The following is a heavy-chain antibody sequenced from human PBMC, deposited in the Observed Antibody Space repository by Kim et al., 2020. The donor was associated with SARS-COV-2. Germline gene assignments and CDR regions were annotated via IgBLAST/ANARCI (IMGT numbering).Heavy chain of an antibody. CDR1: GYTFTSYG. D-gene: IGHD6-19*01. J-gene: IGHJ5*02. CDR3: ARVWATSEVVPAIAVAGTIPWFDP. V-gene: IGHV1-18*01. Sequence: ASVKVSCKASGYTFTSYGISWVRQAPGQGLEWMGWISAYNGNTNYAQKLQGRVTMTTDTSTSTAYMELRSLRSDDTAVYYCARVWATSEVVPAIAVAGTIPWFDPWGQGTLVTVSS. CDR2: ISAYNGNT.